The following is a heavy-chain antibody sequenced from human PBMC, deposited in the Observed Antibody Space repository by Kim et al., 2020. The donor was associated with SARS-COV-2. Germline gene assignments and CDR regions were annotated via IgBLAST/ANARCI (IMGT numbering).Heavy chain of an antibody. Sequence: ASVKVSCKASGYTFTSYDINWVRQATGQGLEWMGWMNPNSGNTGYAQKFQGRVTMTRNTSISTAYMELSSLRSEDTAVYYCARSRSAPPLRYFDWPTPRVVNVFDYWGQGTLVTVSS. D-gene: IGHD3-9*01. CDR2: MNPNSGNT. V-gene: IGHV1-8*02. CDR3: ARSRSAPPLRYFDWPTPRVVNVFDY. J-gene: IGHJ4*02. CDR1: GYTFTSYD.